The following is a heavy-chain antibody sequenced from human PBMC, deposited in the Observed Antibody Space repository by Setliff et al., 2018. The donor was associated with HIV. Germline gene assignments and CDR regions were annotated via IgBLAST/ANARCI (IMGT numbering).Heavy chain of an antibody. V-gene: IGHV4-31*02. CDR2: IYYSGGT. Sequence: SETLPLTCTVSGGSISSGGYYWSWIRQHPGKGLEWIGYIYYSGGTYYNPSLKSRVTISVDTSKNQFSLKLSSVTAADTAVYYCARVPTNPDFYYYYMDVWGKGTTVT. CDR3: ARVPTNPDFYYYYMDV. J-gene: IGHJ6*03. CDR1: GGSISSGGYY.